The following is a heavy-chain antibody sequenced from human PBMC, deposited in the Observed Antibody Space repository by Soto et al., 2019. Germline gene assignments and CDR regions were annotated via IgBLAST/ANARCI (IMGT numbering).Heavy chain of an antibody. Sequence: GGSLRLSCAASGFTFSSYSMNWVRQAPGKGLEWVSSISSSSSYIYYADSVKGRFTISRDNAKNSLYLQMNSLRAEDTAVYYCARDYRGGDSLRYFDWLGAFDIWGQGTMVTVSS. V-gene: IGHV3-21*01. CDR2: ISSSSSYI. J-gene: IGHJ3*02. D-gene: IGHD3-9*01. CDR3: ARDYRGGDSLRYFDWLGAFDI. CDR1: GFTFSSYS.